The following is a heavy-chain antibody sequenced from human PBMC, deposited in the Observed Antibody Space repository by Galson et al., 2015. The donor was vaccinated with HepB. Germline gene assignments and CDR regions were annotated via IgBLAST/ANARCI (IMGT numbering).Heavy chain of an antibody. D-gene: IGHD3-10*01. J-gene: IGHJ3*02. CDR3: ATSMIQGADVFDI. CDR1: RASVSSGIVF. CDR2: IYDSESM. V-gene: IGHV4-30-4*01. Sequence: TLSLTCNVSRASVSSGIVFWSWIRQPPGKGLEWIGYIYDSESMYHNPSLKSRITISVDTSKNQFSLNLNSVTAADTAVYYCATSMIQGADVFDIWGQGTMVTVSS.